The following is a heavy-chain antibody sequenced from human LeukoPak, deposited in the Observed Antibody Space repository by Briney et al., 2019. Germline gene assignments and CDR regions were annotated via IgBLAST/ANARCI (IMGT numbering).Heavy chain of an antibody. J-gene: IGHJ4*02. Sequence: ASVKVSCKASGYTFTIYGISWVRQAPGQGLEWMGWISAYNGNTNYAQKLQCRVTMTTDTSTSTAYMELRSLRSDDPAVYYCARDLPPKYYYDSRGYYLGYWGQGTLVTVSS. V-gene: IGHV1-18*01. CDR2: ISAYNGNT. CDR1: GYTFTIYG. CDR3: ARDLPPKYYYDSRGYYLGY. D-gene: IGHD3-22*01.